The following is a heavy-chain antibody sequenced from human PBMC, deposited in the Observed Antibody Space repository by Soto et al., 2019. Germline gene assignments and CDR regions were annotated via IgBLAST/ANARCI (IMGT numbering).Heavy chain of an antibody. CDR3: ARDTRDGDFFDY. Sequence: SDTLSLTFTVSCGSISSYYWSWIRQPPGKGLEWIGYIYYSGSTNYNPSLKSRVTISVDTSKNQFSLKLSSVTAAYTAVYYCARDTRDGDFFDYWGQGTLVTVSS. D-gene: IGHD4-17*01. J-gene: IGHJ4*02. CDR1: CGSISSYY. V-gene: IGHV4-59*01. CDR2: IYYSGST.